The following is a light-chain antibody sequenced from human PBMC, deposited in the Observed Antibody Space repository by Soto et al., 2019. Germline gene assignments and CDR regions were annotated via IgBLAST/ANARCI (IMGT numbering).Light chain of an antibody. CDR1: SSDVGGYNY. J-gene: IGLJ1*01. V-gene: IGLV2-14*01. CDR2: DVS. CDR3: SSYTSSSSYV. Sequence: QSVLSQPASVCGSRGQSIPISCTGTSSDVGGYNYVSWYQQHPGKAPKLMIYDVSNRPSGVSNRFSGSKSGNTASLTISGLQAEDEADYYCSSYTSSSSYVFGTGTKVTVL.